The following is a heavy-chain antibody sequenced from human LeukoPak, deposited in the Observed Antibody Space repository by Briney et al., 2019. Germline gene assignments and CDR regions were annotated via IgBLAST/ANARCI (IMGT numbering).Heavy chain of an antibody. V-gene: IGHV3-30-3*01. Sequence: GGSLRLSCAASGFTFSSYAMPWVRQAPGKGLEWVAVISYDGSNKYYADSAKGRFTISRDNSKNTLYLQMNSLRAEDTAVYYCAKDLNTYYYGSWGQGTLVTVSS. CDR1: GFTFSSYA. D-gene: IGHD3-10*01. J-gene: IGHJ4*02. CDR2: ISYDGSNK. CDR3: AKDLNTYYYGS.